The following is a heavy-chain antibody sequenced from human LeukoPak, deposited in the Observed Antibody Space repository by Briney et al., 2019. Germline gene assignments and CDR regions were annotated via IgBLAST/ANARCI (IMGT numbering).Heavy chain of an antibody. V-gene: IGHV1-2*02. D-gene: IGHD3-3*01. Sequence: GASVKVSCKASGYTFTGYYMHWVRQAPGQGLEWMGWINPNSGGTNYAQKFQGRVTMTRDTSISTAYMELSRLRSDDTAVYYCARGTRITTRRAGTMDVWGKGTTVTVSS. CDR3: ARGTRITTRRAGTMDV. J-gene: IGHJ6*03. CDR1: GYTFTGYY. CDR2: INPNSGGT.